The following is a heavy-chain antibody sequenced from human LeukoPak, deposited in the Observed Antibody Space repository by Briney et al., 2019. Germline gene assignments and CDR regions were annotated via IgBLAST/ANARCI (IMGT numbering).Heavy chain of an antibody. CDR1: GFTFSSYA. CDR3: ARVVEQGWFGHPFDY. D-gene: IGHD3-10*01. V-gene: IGHV3-64*01. Sequence: PGGSLRLSCAASGFTFSSYAMHWVRQAPGKGLEYVSAISSNGGSTYYANSVKGRFTISRDNSKNTLYLQMGSLRAEDMAVYYCARVVEQGWFGHPFDYWGQGTLVTVSS. CDR2: ISSNGGST. J-gene: IGHJ4*02.